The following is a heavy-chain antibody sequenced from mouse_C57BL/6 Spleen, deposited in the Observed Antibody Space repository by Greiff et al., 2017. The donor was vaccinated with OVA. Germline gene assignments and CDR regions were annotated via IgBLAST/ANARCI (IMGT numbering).Heavy chain of an antibody. Sequence: QVQLQQSGAELVRPGASVKLSCKASGYTFTDYYINWVKQRPGQGLEWIARIYPGSGNTYYNEKFKGKATLTADKSSSTAYMQLSSLTAEDSAVYFCARLGGVWGTGTTVTVSS. CDR1: GYTFTDYY. CDR2: IYPGSGNT. CDR3: ARLGGV. J-gene: IGHJ1*03. V-gene: IGHV1-76*01.